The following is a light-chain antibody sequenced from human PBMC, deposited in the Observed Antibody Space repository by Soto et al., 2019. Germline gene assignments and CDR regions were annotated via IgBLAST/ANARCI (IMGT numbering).Light chain of an antibody. CDR3: QSYDSSLSAGV. V-gene: IGLV1-40*01. CDR2: GNS. Sequence: QAVVTQPPSVSGAPGQRVTISCTGSSSNIGAGYDVHWYQQLPGTAPKLLIYGNSNRPSGVPDRFSGSKSGTSASLAITGLQAEDDADYYCQSYDSSLSAGVFGTGTKLTVL. CDR1: SSNIGAGYD. J-gene: IGLJ1*01.